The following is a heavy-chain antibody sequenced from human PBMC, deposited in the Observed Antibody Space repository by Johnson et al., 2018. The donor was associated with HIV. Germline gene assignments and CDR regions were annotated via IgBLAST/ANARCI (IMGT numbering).Heavy chain of an antibody. J-gene: IGHJ3*02. CDR1: GFTFSTYG. V-gene: IGHV3-33*06. Sequence: QVQLVESGGGVVQPGKSLRLSCAASGFTFSTYGMHWVRQAPDKGLEWVAFIWFDGSSTHYADSVKGRFTISRDNSRNTMYLQMNSLRAEDTAVYYCAKERGYDSSGYNRWYVPDAFDIWGQGTTVIVSS. CDR2: IWFDGSST. D-gene: IGHD3-22*01. CDR3: AKERGYDSSGYNRWYVPDAFDI.